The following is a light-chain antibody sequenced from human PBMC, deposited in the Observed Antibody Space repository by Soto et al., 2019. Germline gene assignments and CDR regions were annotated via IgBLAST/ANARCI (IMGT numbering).Light chain of an antibody. V-gene: IGLV2-14*01. CDR3: SSYTGSSTFV. Sequence: QSALTQPASVSGSPGQSITISCTGTSSDVGGYDYVSWYQQLPGKAPKLLIYDVNNRPSGVSHRFSGSKSGNTASLTISGLQAEXEADYYCSSYTGSSTFVFGTGTQLTVL. J-gene: IGLJ7*01. CDR2: DVN. CDR1: SSDVGGYDY.